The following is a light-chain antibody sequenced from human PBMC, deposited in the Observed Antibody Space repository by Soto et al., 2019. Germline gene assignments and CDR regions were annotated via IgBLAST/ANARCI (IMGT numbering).Light chain of an antibody. Sequence: EIVMTQSPATLSVSPGERATLSCRASQSVSSNLAWYQQKPGQAPRLLIYGASTRATGIPARFSGSGSGTEFTLTISSLQSEDFAVYYCQQYNNWPPWTFGAGTKVEIX. J-gene: IGKJ4*02. CDR1: QSVSSN. CDR2: GAS. V-gene: IGKV3-15*01. CDR3: QQYNNWPPWT.